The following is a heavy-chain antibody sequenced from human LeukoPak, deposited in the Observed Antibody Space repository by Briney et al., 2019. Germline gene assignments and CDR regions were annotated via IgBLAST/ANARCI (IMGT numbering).Heavy chain of an antibody. V-gene: IGHV4-39*01. D-gene: IGHD5-12*01. CDR2: IYYSGST. CDR1: GGSISSSSYY. J-gene: IGHJ4*02. CDR3: ARVARSDEGFDY. Sequence: PSETLSLTCTVSGGSISSSSYYWGWIRQPPGKGLEWIGSIYYSGSTYYNPSLKSRVTMSVDTSKNQFSLKLSSVTAADTAVYYCARVARSDEGFDYWGQGTLVTVSS.